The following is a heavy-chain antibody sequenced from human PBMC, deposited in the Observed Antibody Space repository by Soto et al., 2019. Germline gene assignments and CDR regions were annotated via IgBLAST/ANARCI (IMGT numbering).Heavy chain of an antibody. CDR1: GYTFTSYA. Sequence: GASVKVSCKASGYTFTSYAMHWVRQAPGQRLEWMGWINAGNGNTKYSQKFQGRVTITRDTSASTAYMELSSLRSEDTAVYYCARAQTPVWATFDYWGQGTLVTVSS. D-gene: IGHD3-16*01. V-gene: IGHV1-3*01. J-gene: IGHJ4*02. CDR3: ARAQTPVWATFDY. CDR2: INAGNGNT.